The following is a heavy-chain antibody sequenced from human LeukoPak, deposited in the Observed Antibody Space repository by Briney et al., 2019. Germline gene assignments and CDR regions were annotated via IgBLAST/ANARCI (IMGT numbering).Heavy chain of an antibody. CDR1: GGSIGAGTYY. J-gene: IGHJ4*02. Sequence: SETLSLTCTVSGGSIGAGTYYWSWIRQPAGKGLEWIGRIYTSGSTNYNPSLKSRVTISVDTSKNQLSLKLSSVTAADTAVYYCASDFSYWGQGILVTVSS. CDR3: ASDFSY. CDR2: IYTSGST. V-gene: IGHV4-61*02.